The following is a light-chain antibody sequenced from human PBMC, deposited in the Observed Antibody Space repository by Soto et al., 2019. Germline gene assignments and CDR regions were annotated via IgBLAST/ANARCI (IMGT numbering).Light chain of an antibody. CDR2: GAT. Sequence: QSVLTQPASVSGSPGQSISISCTGSSSDVGSYNFVSWYQQYPGKAPKLIIHGATERPSGISDRFSASKSGTTASLTISGLQAEDEAHYFCCSYAGSSTWVFGGGTKLTVL. V-gene: IGLV2-23*01. J-gene: IGLJ3*02. CDR3: CSYAGSSTWV. CDR1: SSDVGSYNF.